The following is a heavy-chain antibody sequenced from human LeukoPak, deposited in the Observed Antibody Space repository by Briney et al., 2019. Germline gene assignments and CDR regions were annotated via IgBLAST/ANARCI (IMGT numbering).Heavy chain of an antibody. J-gene: IGHJ6*02. CDR2: IIPILGIA. CDR3: AKTTAVTQEVCYGMDV. CDR1: GGTFSSYA. V-gene: IGHV1-69*04. D-gene: IGHD4-23*01. Sequence: SVKVSCKASGGTFSSYAISWVRQAPGQGLEWMGRIIPILGIANYAQKFQGRVTITADKSTSTAYMELSSLRSEDTAVYYCAKTTAVTQEVCYGMDVWGQGTTVTVSS.